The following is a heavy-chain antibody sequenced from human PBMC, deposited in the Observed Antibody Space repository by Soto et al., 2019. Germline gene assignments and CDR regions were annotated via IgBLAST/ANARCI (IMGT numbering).Heavy chain of an antibody. D-gene: IGHD3-22*01. V-gene: IGHV4-59*01. Sequence: SETLSLTCAVSGGSISSYYWSWIRQPPGKGLEWIGYIYYSGSTNYNPSLKSRVTISVDTSKNQFSLKLSSVTAADPAVYYCARDHYASSGFSGPYFGYYYYGMDVCGQGTTVTVSS. CDR2: IYYSGST. CDR1: GGSISSYY. J-gene: IGHJ6*02. CDR3: ARDHYASSGFSGPYFGYYYYGMDV.